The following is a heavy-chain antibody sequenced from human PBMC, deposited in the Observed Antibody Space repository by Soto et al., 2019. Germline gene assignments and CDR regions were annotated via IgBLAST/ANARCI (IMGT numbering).Heavy chain of an antibody. D-gene: IGHD3-16*01. J-gene: IGHJ5*02. CDR2: IYYSGST. CDR1: GGSISSGGYY. CDR3: ASYVDKNWFDP. V-gene: IGHV4-31*03. Sequence: LSLTCTVSGGSISSGGYYWSWIRQHPGKGLEWIGYIYYSGSTYYNPSLKSRVTISVDTSKNQFSLKLSSVTAADTTVYYCASYVDKNWFDPWGQGTLVTVSS.